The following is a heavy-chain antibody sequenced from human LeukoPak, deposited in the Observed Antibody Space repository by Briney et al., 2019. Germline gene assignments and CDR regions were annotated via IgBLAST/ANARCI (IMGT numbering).Heavy chain of an antibody. CDR3: AKDLEWELLGSNWFDP. Sequence: ASVKVSCKASGYTFTSYGISWVRQAPGQGLEWMGWISAYNCNTNYAQRLRGRVTMTTDTSTSTAYMELRSLRSDDTAVYYCAKDLEWELLGSNWFDPWGQGTLVTVSS. V-gene: IGHV1-18*01. CDR2: ISAYNCNT. CDR1: GYTFTSYG. J-gene: IGHJ5*02. D-gene: IGHD1-26*01.